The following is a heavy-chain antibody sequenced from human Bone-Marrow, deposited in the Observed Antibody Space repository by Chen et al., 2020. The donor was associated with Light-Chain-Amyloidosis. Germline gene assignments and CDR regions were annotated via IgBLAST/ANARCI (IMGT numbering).Heavy chain of an antibody. J-gene: IGHJ4*02. CDR1: GFPFSTYG. Sequence: QVQLVEFGGGVVQPGGSLRLSCAASGFPFSTYGMHWFRQAPGKGLEWVAFYSFDGSDEYYAVSVKGRFTISRDNSKTTLFLRTNSLRAEDTAVYYCAAEMARGGYFHYWGQGTLVTVSS. CDR2: YSFDGSDE. D-gene: IGHD3-16*01. CDR3: AAEMARGGYFHY. V-gene: IGHV3-30*03.